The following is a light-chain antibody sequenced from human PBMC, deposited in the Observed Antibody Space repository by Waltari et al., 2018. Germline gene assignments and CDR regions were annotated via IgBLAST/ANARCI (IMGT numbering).Light chain of an antibody. Sequence: DIVMTQSPDSLAVSLGERATINCKSSQSVLYTSNNKNCLAWYQQKPGQPPKLLISGASTRESGVPDRFSGSGSGTDFTLTISSPQAEDGAIYYCQQYDNWPYTFGQGTKLEIK. J-gene: IGKJ2*01. CDR1: QSVLYTSNNKNC. CDR3: QQYDNWPYT. CDR2: GAS. V-gene: IGKV4-1*01.